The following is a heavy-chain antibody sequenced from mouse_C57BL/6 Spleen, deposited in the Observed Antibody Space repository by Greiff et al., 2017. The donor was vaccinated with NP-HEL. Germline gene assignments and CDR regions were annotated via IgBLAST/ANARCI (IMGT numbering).Heavy chain of an antibody. Sequence: EVQRVESGGGLVKPGGSLKLSCAASGFTFRDYGMHWVRQAPEKGLAWVAYISSGSSTIYYADTVKGRFTISRDNAKNTLFLQMTSLRSEDTAMYYCARRVGITTVVAPYAMDYWGQGTSVTVSS. J-gene: IGHJ4*01. CDR2: ISSGSSTI. CDR3: ARRVGITTVVAPYAMDY. V-gene: IGHV5-17*01. D-gene: IGHD1-1*01. CDR1: GFTFRDYG.